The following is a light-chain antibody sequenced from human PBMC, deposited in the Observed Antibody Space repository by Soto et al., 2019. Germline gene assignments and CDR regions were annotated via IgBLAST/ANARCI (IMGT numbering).Light chain of an antibody. CDR1: SRDVGAYNY. CDR3: NSYTSSSTLV. J-gene: IGLJ1*01. Sequence: QSALTQPASVSGSPGQSITISCTGTSRDVGAYNYVSWYQQHPGKAPKLLIFEVTNRPSGVSDRFSGSKSGHTASLTISGLQAEDEADYYCNSYTSSSTLVFGTGTKLTVL. CDR2: EVT. V-gene: IGLV2-14*01.